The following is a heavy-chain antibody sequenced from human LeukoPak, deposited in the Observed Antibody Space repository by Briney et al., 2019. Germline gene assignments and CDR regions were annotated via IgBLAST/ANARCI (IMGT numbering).Heavy chain of an antibody. CDR1: GGSFSGYY. Sequence: SETLSLTCAVYGGSFSGYYWSWIRQPPGKGLEWIGEINHSGSTNYNPSLKSRVTISVDTSKNQFSLKLSSVTAADTAVYYCVLWFGELSYFDYWGQGTLVTVSS. CDR3: VLWFGELSYFDY. CDR2: INHSGST. D-gene: IGHD3-10*01. V-gene: IGHV4-34*01. J-gene: IGHJ4*02.